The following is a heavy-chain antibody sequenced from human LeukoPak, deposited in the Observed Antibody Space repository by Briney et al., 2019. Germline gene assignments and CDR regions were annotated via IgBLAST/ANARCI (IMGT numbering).Heavy chain of an antibody. D-gene: IGHD3-22*01. V-gene: IGHV4-59*01. Sequence: SETLSLTCTVSGASITSNYWSWVRQPPGKGLEWIGYIYYSGSTNYNPSLKSRVTISVDTSKNQFSLKLSSVTAADTAVYYCARGIGFYYDSSGYSYAPFDYWGQGTLVTVSS. CDR2: IYYSGST. CDR1: GASITSNY. J-gene: IGHJ4*02. CDR3: ARGIGFYYDSSGYSYAPFDY.